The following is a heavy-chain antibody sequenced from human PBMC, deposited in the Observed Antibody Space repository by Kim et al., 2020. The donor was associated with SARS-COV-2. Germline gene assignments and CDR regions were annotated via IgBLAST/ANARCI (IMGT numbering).Heavy chain of an antibody. V-gene: IGHV4-30-4*01. J-gene: IGHJ6*02. CDR2: IYYNGNT. CDR3: AREGPYYYGMDV. CDR1: GDSITNTDYY. Sequence: SETLSLTCTLSGDSITNTDYYWGWIRQPPGKGLEWIGYIYYNGNTAYNPSLQSRLTISIDMSKNQFSLRLGSVTAADTAVYYCAREGPYYYGMDVWGQGTTVTVSS.